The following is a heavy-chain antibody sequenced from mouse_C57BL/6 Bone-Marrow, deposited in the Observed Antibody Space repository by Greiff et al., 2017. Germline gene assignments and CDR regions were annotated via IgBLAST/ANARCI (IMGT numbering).Heavy chain of an antibody. Sequence: QVQLKQPGAELVRPGSSVKLSCKASGYTFTSYWMHWVKQRPIQGLEWIGNIDPSDSETHYNQKFKDKATLTVDKSSSTAYMQLSSLTSEDSAVYYCERGDFDYYGSSWAMDYWGQGTSVTVSS. CDR3: ERGDFDYYGSSWAMDY. CDR2: IDPSDSET. D-gene: IGHD1-1*01. J-gene: IGHJ4*01. V-gene: IGHV1-52*01. CDR1: GYTFTSYW.